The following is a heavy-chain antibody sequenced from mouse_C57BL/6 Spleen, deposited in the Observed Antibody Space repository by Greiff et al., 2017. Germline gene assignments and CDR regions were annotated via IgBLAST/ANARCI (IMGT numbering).Heavy chain of an antibody. V-gene: IGHV1-72*01. D-gene: IGHD1-1*01. CDR1: VYTFTSYW. Sequence: VQLQQPGAELVKPGASVKLSCKASVYTFTSYWMHWVKQRPGRGLEWIGRIDPNSGVTKYNEKFKSKATLTVDKPSSTAYMQLSSLTCEDSAVYYCAREDYYGSRCVWGQGPTHTVSS. CDR3: AREDYYGSRCV. J-gene: IGHJ2*01. CDR2: IDPNSGVT.